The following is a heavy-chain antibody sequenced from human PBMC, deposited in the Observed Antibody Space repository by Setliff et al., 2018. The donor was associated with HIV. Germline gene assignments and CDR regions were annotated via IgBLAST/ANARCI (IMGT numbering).Heavy chain of an antibody. CDR3: ARVYVDPTKYYNFWSGYPDY. J-gene: IGHJ4*02. V-gene: IGHV1-69*13. Sequence: GASVKVSCKASGGTFSSYAISWVRQAPGQGLEWMGGIIPIFGTANYAQKFQGRVTITADESTSTAYMELSSLRSEDTAVYYCARVYVDPTKYYNFWSGYPDYWGQGTLVTVSS. CDR2: IIPIFGTA. CDR1: GGTFSSYA. D-gene: IGHD3-3*01.